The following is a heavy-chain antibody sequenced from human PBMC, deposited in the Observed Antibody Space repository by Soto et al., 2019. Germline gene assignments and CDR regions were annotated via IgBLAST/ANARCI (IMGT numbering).Heavy chain of an antibody. J-gene: IGHJ5*02. CDR1: GDTFTNFG. D-gene: IGHD3-10*01. V-gene: IGHV1-18*01. CDR3: ARVPRGVINWFDP. Sequence: ASVKVSCKTSGDTFTNFGLSWVRQAPGQGLEWMGWIATYNSNRNYAQKFQGRLTLTTDTSTSTAYMELKSLGYDDTAVYYCARVPRGVINWFDPWGQGTLVTVSS. CDR2: IATYNSNR.